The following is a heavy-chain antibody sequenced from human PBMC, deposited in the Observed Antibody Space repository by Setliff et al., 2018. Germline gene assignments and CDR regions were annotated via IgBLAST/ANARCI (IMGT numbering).Heavy chain of an antibody. J-gene: IGHJ4*02. Sequence: LSLTFTVSGGSISSGDYYWSWIRQPPGKGLEWIGYIYYSGSTYYNPSLKSRVTISVDTSKNQFSLKLSSVTAADTAVYYCASAEYTDYYFDYWGQGTLVTVSS. CDR2: IYYSGST. V-gene: IGHV4-30-4*08. D-gene: IGHD1-1*01. CDR1: GGSISSGDYY. CDR3: ASAEYTDYYFDY.